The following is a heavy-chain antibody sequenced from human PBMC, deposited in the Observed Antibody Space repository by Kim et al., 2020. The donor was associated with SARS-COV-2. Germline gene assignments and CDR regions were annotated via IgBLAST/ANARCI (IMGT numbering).Heavy chain of an antibody. CDR3: ARDRSSGSLRDAFDI. CDR2: IIPIFGTA. J-gene: IGHJ3*02. D-gene: IGHD6-19*01. Sequence: SVKVSCKASGGTFSSYAISWVRQAPGQGLEWMGGIIPIFGTANYAQKFQGRVTITADESTSTAYMELSSLRSEDTAVYYCARDRSSGSLRDAFDIWGQGTMVTVSS. CDR1: GGTFSSYA. V-gene: IGHV1-69*13.